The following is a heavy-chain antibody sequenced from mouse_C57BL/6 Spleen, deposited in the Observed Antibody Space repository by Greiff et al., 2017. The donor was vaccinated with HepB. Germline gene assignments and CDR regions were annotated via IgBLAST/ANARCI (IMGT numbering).Heavy chain of an antibody. V-gene: IGHV1-82*01. D-gene: IGHD2-1*01. CDR1: GYAFSSSW. Sequence: VQLQQSGPELVKPGASVKISCKASGYAFSSSWMNWVKQRPGKGLEWIGRIYPGDGDTNYNGKFKGKATLTADKSSSTAYMQLSSLTSEDSAVYFCARHHYGNYFDYWGQGTTLTVSS. CDR3: ARHHYGNYFDY. J-gene: IGHJ2*01. CDR2: IYPGDGDT.